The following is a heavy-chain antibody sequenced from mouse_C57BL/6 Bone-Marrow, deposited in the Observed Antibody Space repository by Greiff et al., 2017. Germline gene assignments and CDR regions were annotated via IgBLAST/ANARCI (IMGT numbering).Heavy chain of an antibody. CDR3: EIHGNYYAMDY. Sequence: QVQLQQPGAELVMPGASVKLTCKASGYTFTSYWMHWVKQRPGQGLEWIGEIDPSDSYTNYNQKFKGKSTLTVDKSYSTAYMQLSRLTSEDSAVYYCEIHGNYYAMDYWGQGTSVTVSS. CDR2: IDPSDSYT. J-gene: IGHJ4*01. D-gene: IGHD2-1*01. CDR1: GYTFTSYW. V-gene: IGHV1-69*01.